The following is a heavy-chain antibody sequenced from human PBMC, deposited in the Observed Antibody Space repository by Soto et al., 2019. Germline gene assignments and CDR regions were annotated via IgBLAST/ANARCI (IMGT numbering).Heavy chain of an antibody. Sequence: PSETLSLTCTVSGGSISSYYWSWIRQPPGKGLEWIGYIYYSGSTNYNPSLKSRVTISVDTSKNQFSLKLSSVTAADTAVYYCARGDSSGYYYWGLNNWFDPWGQGTLVTVSS. V-gene: IGHV4-59*01. D-gene: IGHD3-22*01. J-gene: IGHJ5*02. CDR1: GGSISSYY. CDR2: IYYSGST. CDR3: ARGDSSGYYYWGLNNWFDP.